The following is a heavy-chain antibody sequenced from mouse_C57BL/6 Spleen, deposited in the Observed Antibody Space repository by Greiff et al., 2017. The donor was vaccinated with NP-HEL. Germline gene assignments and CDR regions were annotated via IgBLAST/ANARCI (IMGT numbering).Heavy chain of an antibody. CDR2: INPSSGYT. CDR1: GYTFTSYW. V-gene: IGHV1-7*01. Sequence: QVQLKQSGAELAKPGASVKLSCKASGYTFTSYWMHWVKQRPGQGLEWIGYINPSSGYTKYNQKFKDKATLTADKSSSTAYMQLSSLTYEDSAVYYCARSQTAQATWLAYWGQGTLVTVSA. D-gene: IGHD3-2*02. J-gene: IGHJ3*01. CDR3: ARSQTAQATWLAY.